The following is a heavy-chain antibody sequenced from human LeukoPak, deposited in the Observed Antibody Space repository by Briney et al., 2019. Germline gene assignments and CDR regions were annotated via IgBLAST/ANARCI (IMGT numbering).Heavy chain of an antibody. Sequence: GGSLRLSCAASGFTFDDYGMLWVRQAPGKGLEWVSGISWNSGTIGYADSVKGRFTISRDNAKNSLYLQMNSLRAEDTALYYCAKDISGWLGFDHWGQGTLVTVSS. V-gene: IGHV3-9*01. J-gene: IGHJ4*02. CDR2: ISWNSGTI. CDR3: AKDISGWLGFDH. CDR1: GFTFDDYG. D-gene: IGHD6-19*01.